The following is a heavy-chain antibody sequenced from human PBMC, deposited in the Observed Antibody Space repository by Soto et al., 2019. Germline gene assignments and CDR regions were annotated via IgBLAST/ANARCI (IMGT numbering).Heavy chain of an antibody. J-gene: IGHJ4*02. Sequence: SETLSLTCTVSGGSISSSSYYWGWIRQPPGKGLEWIGSIYYSGSTYYNPSLKSRVTISVDTSKNQFSLKLSSVTAADTAVYYCARHAAAVAGNSFDYWGQGTLVTVSS. CDR2: IYYSGST. CDR3: ARHAAAVAGNSFDY. D-gene: IGHD6-19*01. CDR1: GGSISSSSYY. V-gene: IGHV4-39*01.